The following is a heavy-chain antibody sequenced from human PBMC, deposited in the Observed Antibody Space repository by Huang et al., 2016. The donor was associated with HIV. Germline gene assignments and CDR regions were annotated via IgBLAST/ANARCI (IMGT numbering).Heavy chain of an antibody. CDR3: ARSEVLVTAVPFDH. Sequence: EVQLVQSEAEVKKPGESLKISCRGSGYSFTNYWIGWVRQRPGEGREWMGVICPAESDTGYSPTFQGKFTCSADKSTRTAYLQWSSLQATDTAIYYCARSEVLVTAVPFDHWGQGTLVTVSS. V-gene: IGHV5-51*03. D-gene: IGHD2-21*02. CDR1: GYSFTNYW. CDR2: ICPAESDT. J-gene: IGHJ4*02.